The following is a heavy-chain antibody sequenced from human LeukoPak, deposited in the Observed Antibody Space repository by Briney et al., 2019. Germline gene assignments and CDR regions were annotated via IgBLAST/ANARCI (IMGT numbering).Heavy chain of an antibody. D-gene: IGHD3-3*01. V-gene: IGHV1-8*01. CDR3: ARGALFSIGYGMDV. J-gene: IGHJ6*02. CDR2: MNPNSGNT. CDR1: GYTFTSYD. Sequence: ASVKVSCKASGYTFTSYDINWVRQATGQGLEWMGWMNPNSGNTGYAQKFQGRVTMTRNTSISTAYMELSSLRSEDTAVYYCARGALFSIGYGMDVWGQGTTVTVSS.